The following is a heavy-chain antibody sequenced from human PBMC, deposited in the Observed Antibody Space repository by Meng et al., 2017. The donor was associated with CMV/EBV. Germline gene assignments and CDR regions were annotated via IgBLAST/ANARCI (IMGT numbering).Heavy chain of an antibody. CDR2: ISWDGGST. D-gene: IGHD3-10*01. Sequence: DEYAMHGVRQAPGKGLEWVSLISWDGGSTYYADSVKGRFTISRDNSKNSLYLQMNSLRAEDTALYYCAKGRGTAYYYGSGSWEQFDYWGQGTLVTVSS. J-gene: IGHJ4*02. CDR3: AKGRGTAYYYGSGSWEQFDY. V-gene: IGHV3-43D*03. CDR1: DEYA.